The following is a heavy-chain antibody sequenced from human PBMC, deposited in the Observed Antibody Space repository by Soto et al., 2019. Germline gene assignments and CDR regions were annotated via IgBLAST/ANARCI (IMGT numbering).Heavy chain of an antibody. V-gene: IGHV1-8*01. CDR1: GYTFTSYD. D-gene: IGHD6-6*01. Sequence: ASVKVSCKASGYTFTSYDINWVRQATGQGLEWMGWMNPNSGNTGYAQKFQGRVTMTRNTSISTAYMELSSLRSEDTAVYYCAREGGKQLPRLINYYYYGMDVWGQGTTVTVSS. CDR3: AREGGKQLPRLINYYYYGMDV. J-gene: IGHJ6*02. CDR2: MNPNSGNT.